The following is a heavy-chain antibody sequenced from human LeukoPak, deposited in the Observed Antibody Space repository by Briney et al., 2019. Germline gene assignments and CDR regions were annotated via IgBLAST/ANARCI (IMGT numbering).Heavy chain of an antibody. CDR2: IYTSGST. CDR1: GGSISSYY. V-gene: IGHV4-4*07. CDR3: ATQAEYGSGSRFPGRRYYYYMDV. J-gene: IGHJ6*03. D-gene: IGHD3-10*01. Sequence: SSETLSLTCTVSGGSISSYYWSWIRQPAGKGLEWIGRIYTSGSTNYNPSLKSRVTMSVDTSKNQFSLKLSSVTAADTAVYYCATQAEYGSGSRFPGRRYYYYMDVWGKGTTVTVSS.